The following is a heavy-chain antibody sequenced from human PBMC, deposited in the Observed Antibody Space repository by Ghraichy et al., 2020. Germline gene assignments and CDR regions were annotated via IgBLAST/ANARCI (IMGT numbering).Heavy chain of an antibody. CDR3: LRGGGAGTPVLYHMDV. CDR1: GLMFSPNT. V-gene: IGHV3-21*01. CDR2: ISSSTRYI. J-gene: IGHJ6*02. D-gene: IGHD6-19*01. Sequence: GGSLRLSCVASGLMFSPNTMNWVRQAPGKGLEWVSSISSSTRYIYYADSVKGRFTISRDNAQNSLYLQMNSLRAEDTAVYYCLRGGGAGTPVLYHMDVWGLGTTVTVSS.